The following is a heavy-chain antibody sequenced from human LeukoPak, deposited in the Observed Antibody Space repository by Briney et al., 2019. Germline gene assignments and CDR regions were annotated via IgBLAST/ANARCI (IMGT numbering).Heavy chain of an antibody. CDR2: INPNSGGT. CDR1: GYTFTGYY. Sequence: GASVKVPCKASGYTFTGYYMHWVRQAPGQGLEWMGRINPNSGGTNYAQKFQGRVTMTRDTSISTAYMELSRLRSDDTAVYYCARGSWAVAGKSFDYWGQGTLVTVSS. V-gene: IGHV1-2*06. J-gene: IGHJ4*02. CDR3: ARGSWAVAGKSFDY. D-gene: IGHD6-19*01.